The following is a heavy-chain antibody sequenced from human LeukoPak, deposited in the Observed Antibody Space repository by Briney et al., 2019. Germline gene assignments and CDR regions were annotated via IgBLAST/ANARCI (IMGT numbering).Heavy chain of an antibody. J-gene: IGHJ4*02. CDR2: INRSSSTM. V-gene: IGHV3-48*01. CDR1: GFSFSGYN. D-gene: IGHD2-15*01. Sequence: PGGSLRLSCAASGFSFSGYNMNWVRQAPGMGLEWVSYINRSSSTMFHADSVKGRFIISRDNAKSSLYLQMNSLRAEDTAVYYCARDIVVVVAALRYFDYWGQGTLVTVSS. CDR3: ARDIVVVVAALRYFDY.